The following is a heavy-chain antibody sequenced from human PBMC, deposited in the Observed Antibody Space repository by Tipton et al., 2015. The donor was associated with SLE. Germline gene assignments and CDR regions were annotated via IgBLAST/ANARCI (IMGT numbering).Heavy chain of an antibody. D-gene: IGHD3-22*01. J-gene: IGHJ4*02. CDR1: GYTFTSYG. Sequence: QVQLVQSGAEVKKPGASVKVSCKASGYTFTSYGIAWVRQAPGQGLEWMGWISAYTGDTDYAENLQGRVTLTTDPSTDTSTTTAYMELRSLRSDDTAVYYCARGPPLPYESSGYVDYWGQGTLVTVSS. V-gene: IGHV1-18*01. CDR2: ISAYTGDT. CDR3: ARGPPLPYESSGYVDY.